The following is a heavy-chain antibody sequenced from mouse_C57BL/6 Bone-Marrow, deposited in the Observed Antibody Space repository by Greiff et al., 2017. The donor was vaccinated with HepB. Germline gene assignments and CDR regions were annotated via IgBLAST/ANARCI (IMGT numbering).Heavy chain of an antibody. D-gene: IGHD2-5*01. CDR2: ISSGSSTI. Sequence: EVKVVESGGGLVKPGGSLKLSCAASGFTFSDYGMHWVRQAPEKGLEWVAYISSGSSTIYYADTVKGRFTISRDNAKNTLFLQMTSLRSEDTAMYYCARWLCSNPFAYWGQGTLVTVSA. V-gene: IGHV5-17*01. CDR3: ARWLCSNPFAY. J-gene: IGHJ3*01. CDR1: GFTFSDYG.